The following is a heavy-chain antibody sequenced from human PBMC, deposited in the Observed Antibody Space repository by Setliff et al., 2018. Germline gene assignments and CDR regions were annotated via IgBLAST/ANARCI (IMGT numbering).Heavy chain of an antibody. Sequence: ASVKVSCKASGYTFTSYGISWVRQAPGQGLEWMGWINPNSGGTNYAQKFQGRVTMTRDTSISTAYMELSRLRSDDTAVYYCARSINMDRNWFDPWGQGTLVTVSS. CDR3: ARSINMDRNWFDP. J-gene: IGHJ5*02. CDR2: INPNSGGT. V-gene: IGHV1-2*02. CDR1: GYTFTSYG. D-gene: IGHD3-10*01.